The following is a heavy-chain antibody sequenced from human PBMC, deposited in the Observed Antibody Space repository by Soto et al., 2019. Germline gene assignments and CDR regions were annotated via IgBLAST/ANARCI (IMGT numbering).Heavy chain of an antibody. CDR2: IFYTGRT. Sequence: TLSLTCTVSDGSISTSIYYWVWIRQSPGKGLEWIGTIFYTGRTYYNPSLESRVTLSVDTSKNQFSLHLTSVTAADTAVYYCTRHHPHHYDSSGYFDYWGQGTLVTVSS. D-gene: IGHD3-22*01. CDR3: TRHHPHHYDSSGYFDY. J-gene: IGHJ4*02. V-gene: IGHV4-39*01. CDR1: DGSISTSIYY.